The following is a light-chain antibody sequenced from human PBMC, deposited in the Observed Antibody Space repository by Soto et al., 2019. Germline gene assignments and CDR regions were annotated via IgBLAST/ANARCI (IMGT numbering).Light chain of an antibody. CDR3: MHATQGPPWT. J-gene: IGKJ1*01. CDR1: QSLVHSDGNTY. V-gene: IGKV2-24*01. CDR2: KIT. Sequence: DIVMTPTPLSSPVTLGQLASISCRSSQSLVHSDGNTYLSWLQQRPGQPPRLLISKITNRFSGVPERFGGSGAGTEFTLKSSRVDAEDVGVYYCMHATQGPPWTFGQGTKVDSK.